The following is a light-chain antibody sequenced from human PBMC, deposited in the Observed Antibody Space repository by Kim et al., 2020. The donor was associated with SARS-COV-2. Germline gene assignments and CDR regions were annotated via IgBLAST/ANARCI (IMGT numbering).Light chain of an antibody. Sequence: SASVRDRVTIAWRASQGIRKDLGGYQQKPGEAPNLLIYATSTLHTGVPSRFSGSGFGTDFTLTITSLQPEDVATYYCLQDYSFPYTFGQGTKREI. CDR2: ATS. CDR3: LQDYSFPYT. CDR1: QGIRKD. J-gene: IGKJ2*01. V-gene: IGKV1-6*02.